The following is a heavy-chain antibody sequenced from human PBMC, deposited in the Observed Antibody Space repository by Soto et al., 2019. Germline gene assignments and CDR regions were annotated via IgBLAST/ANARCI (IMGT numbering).Heavy chain of an antibody. J-gene: IGHJ4*02. Sequence: QVQLQESGPGLVKPSQTLSLTCTVSGDYISSGDYYWRWIRQPPGKGLEWIAYIYYSGSTYYNPSLTSRVTRAVDTSKNQFSRKLSSVTAADPAVYYCARDSRTTVTPNGYWGQGTLVTVSS. CDR3: ARDSRTTVTPNGY. CDR2: IYYSGST. CDR1: GDYISSGDYY. D-gene: IGHD4-17*01. V-gene: IGHV4-30-4*01.